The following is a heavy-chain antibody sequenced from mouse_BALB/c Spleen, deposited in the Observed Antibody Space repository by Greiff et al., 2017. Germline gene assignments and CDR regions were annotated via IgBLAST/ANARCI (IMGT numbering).Heavy chain of an antibody. CDR1: GFNIKDYY. CDR3: ARETYYRYDGAY. V-gene: IGHV14-1*02. J-gene: IGHJ3*01. D-gene: IGHD2-14*01. CDR2: IDPANGNT. Sequence: EVQLQQSGAELVRPGALVKLSCKASGFNIKDYYMHWVKQRPEQGLEWIGWIDPANGNTKYDPKFQGKATITADTSSNTAYLQLSSLTSEDTAVYYCARETYYRYDGAYWGQGTLVTVSA.